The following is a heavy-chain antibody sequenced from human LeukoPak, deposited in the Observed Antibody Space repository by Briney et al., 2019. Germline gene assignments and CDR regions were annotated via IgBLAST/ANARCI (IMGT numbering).Heavy chain of an antibody. V-gene: IGHV1-69*06. CDR1: GGNFSNFA. Sequence: SVKVSCKASGGNFSNFAVTWVRQAPGQGLLWVGRIIPLSGTANFAQEFQGRVSITADKSTSTAYMELRSLRSEDTAVYYCARDSGHAVLVPRGFDIWGQGTMVTVSS. D-gene: IGHD2-8*02. CDR2: IIPLSGTA. CDR3: ARDSGHAVLVPRGFDI. J-gene: IGHJ3*02.